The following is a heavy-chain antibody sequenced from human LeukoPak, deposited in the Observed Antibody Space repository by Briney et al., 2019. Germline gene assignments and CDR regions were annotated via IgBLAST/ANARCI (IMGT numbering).Heavy chain of an antibody. CDR3: AKVETSGGANCYALDY. D-gene: IGHD2-2*01. CDR2: ISGSDGST. Sequence: GGSLRLSCAASGFTFSSYAMTWVRQAPDKGLEWGSAISGSDGSTYYADSVKGRFTISRDDSQNTLYLQMNSLSAEDTAVYYCAKVETSGGANCYALDYWGQGTLVTVSS. CDR1: GFTFSSYA. J-gene: IGHJ4*02. V-gene: IGHV3-23*01.